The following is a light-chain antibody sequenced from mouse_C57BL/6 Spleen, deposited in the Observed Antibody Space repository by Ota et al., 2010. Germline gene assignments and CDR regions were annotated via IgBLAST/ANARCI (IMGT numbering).Light chain of an antibody. CDR2: KFT. Sequence: VCIDQLPLSSPRQLGRVKLHLLSDLVRALYIVMETTYLVMVPAETKASLQRLLIYKFTDFWVPDRFSGSGSGTDFTLKISRVEAEDLGVYYCFQGSHVPLTFGAGTKLELK. CDR3: FQGSHVPLT. V-gene: IGKV1-117*01. CDR1: RALYIVMETTY. J-gene: IGKJ5*01.